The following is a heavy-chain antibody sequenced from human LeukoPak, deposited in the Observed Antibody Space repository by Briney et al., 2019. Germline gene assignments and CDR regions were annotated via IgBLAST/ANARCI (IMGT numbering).Heavy chain of an antibody. J-gene: IGHJ4*02. D-gene: IGHD3-22*01. CDR3: AKDRPHYYYDSSGPGY. CDR2: ISGSGGST. V-gene: IGHV3-23*01. Sequence: GGSLRLSCAASGFTFSSYAMSWVRQAPGKGLEWVSAISGSGGSTYYADSVKDRFTISRDNSKNTLYLQMNSLRAEDTAVYYCAKDRPHYYYDSSGPGYWGQGTLVTVSS. CDR1: GFTFSSYA.